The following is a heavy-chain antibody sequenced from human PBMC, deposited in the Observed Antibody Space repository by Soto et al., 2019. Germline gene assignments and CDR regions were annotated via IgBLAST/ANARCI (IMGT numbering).Heavy chain of an antibody. J-gene: IGHJ4*02. CDR1: GGPFTTYA. D-gene: IGHD3-10*01. Sequence: QLHLCRFGAELKKPGWWLRSSVRPPGGPFTTYAMNGGRQAPGQGPEWMGDISPMFGAANYAPKFQGRVTITADESTGTSYMQLSSLTSEDTALYFCAREVQVHTPAFVYWGQGTLVTVSS. CDR2: ISPMFGAA. CDR3: AREVQVHTPAFVY. V-gene: IGHV1-69*19.